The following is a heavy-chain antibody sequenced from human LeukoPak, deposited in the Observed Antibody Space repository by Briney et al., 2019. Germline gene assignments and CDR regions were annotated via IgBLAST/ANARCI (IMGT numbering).Heavy chain of an antibody. CDR2: INHSGST. D-gene: IGHD3-9*01. Sequence: GSLRLSCAASGFTFSSYWMSWVRQPPGKGLEWIGEINHSGSTNYNPSLKSRVTISVDTSKNQFSLKLSSVTAADTAVYYCARFYDILTGYYFYSGGMDVWGQGTTVTVSS. J-gene: IGHJ6*02. CDR1: GFTFSSYW. CDR3: ARFYDILTGYYFYSGGMDV. V-gene: IGHV4-34*01.